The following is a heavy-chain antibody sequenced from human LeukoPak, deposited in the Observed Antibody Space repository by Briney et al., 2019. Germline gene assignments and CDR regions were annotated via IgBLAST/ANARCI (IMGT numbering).Heavy chain of an antibody. Sequence: PGGSLRLSCAASGFTFSNYSMNWVRQAPGKGLEWVSYISSSSSTIYYADSVKGRFTISRDNAKNTLYLQMNSLRAEDTAVYYCAREVGDYYDSSGSFGYWGQGTLVTVSS. CDR2: ISSSSSTI. CDR3: AREVGDYYDSSGSFGY. J-gene: IGHJ4*02. D-gene: IGHD3-22*01. V-gene: IGHV3-48*01. CDR1: GFTFSNYS.